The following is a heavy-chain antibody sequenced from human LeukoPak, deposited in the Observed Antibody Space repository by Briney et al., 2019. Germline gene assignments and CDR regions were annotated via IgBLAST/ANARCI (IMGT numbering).Heavy chain of an antibody. CDR2: MNPNSGNT. V-gene: IGHV1-8*01. CDR3: ARGSSGPLDY. D-gene: IGHD3-10*01. J-gene: IGHJ4*02. CDR1: GYTFTSYD. Sequence: GASVKVSCKASGYTFTSYDINWVRQATGQGLEWMGWMNPNSGNTVYAQKFRGRVTMTRNTSITTAYLELSSLRSEDTAVYYCARGSSGPLDYWGREPWSPSPQ.